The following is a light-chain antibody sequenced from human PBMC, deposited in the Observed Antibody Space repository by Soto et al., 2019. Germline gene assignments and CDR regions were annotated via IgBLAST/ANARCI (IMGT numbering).Light chain of an antibody. CDR1: SSDFDIYKY. CDR2: QVT. J-gene: IGLJ1*01. CDR3: CSYTSSINYV. Sequence: QSALTQPASVSGSPGQSITISCTGTSSDFDIYKYVSWYQQHPGKAPKLMIYQVTNRPSGVSNRFSGSTSGNTASLTISGLQAEDEADYYCCSYTSSINYVFGTGTKVT. V-gene: IGLV2-14*01.